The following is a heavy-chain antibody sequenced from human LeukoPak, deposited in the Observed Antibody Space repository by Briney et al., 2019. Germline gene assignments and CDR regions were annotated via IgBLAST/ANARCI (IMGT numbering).Heavy chain of an antibody. D-gene: IGHD3-22*01. CDR1: GFTFSSYA. CDR2: ISGSGGST. Sequence: GGSLRLSCVASGFTFSSYAMSWVRQAPGKGLEWVSVISGSGGSTYYADSMKGRFTIPRDNSENTLFLQMNSLRAEDTAVYYCAKHRRSMIGSEFDYWGQGTLITVSS. CDR3: AKHRRSMIGSEFDY. J-gene: IGHJ4*02. V-gene: IGHV3-23*01.